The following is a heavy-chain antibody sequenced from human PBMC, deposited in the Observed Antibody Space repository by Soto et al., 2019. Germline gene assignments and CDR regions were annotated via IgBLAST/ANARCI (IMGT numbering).Heavy chain of an antibody. V-gene: IGHV3-33*01. CDR1: GFTFSSYG. J-gene: IGHJ4*02. Sequence: GSLRLSCAASGFTFSSYGMHWVRQAPGKGLEWVAVIWYDGSNKYYADSVKGRFTISRDNSKNTLYLQMNSLRAEDTAVYYCARSPPTVDSSGYYPIDYWGQGTLVTVSS. CDR3: ARSPPTVDSSGYYPIDY. CDR2: IWYDGSNK. D-gene: IGHD3-22*01.